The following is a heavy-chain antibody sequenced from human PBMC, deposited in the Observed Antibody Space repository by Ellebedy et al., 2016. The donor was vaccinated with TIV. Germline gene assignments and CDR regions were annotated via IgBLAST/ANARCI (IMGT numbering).Heavy chain of an antibody. D-gene: IGHD4-17*01. Sequence: GGSLRLSCAASGFTFRSYWMSWVRQAPGKGLEWVGNINQDGSEKYYVDSVKGRFSISRDNAKNSLYLQMTSLRVEDTGVYYCARDGSYGDYLSPTHALEIWGQGTMVIVSS. V-gene: IGHV3-7*01. CDR1: GFTFRSYW. J-gene: IGHJ3*02. CDR3: ARDGSYGDYLSPTHALEI. CDR2: INQDGSEK.